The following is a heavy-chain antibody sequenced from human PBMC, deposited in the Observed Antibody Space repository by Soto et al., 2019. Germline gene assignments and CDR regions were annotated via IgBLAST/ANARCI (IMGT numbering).Heavy chain of an antibody. V-gene: IGHV4-4*07. CDR3: AGGAAPDYFDY. Sequence: QVQLQESGPGLVKPSETLSLTCTVSGGSISTYYWSWIRQPAGKGLEYIGRVYTSGSTNYNPSLKSRVTRSVDTSQNQCSLKLSSVTAADTAVYYCAGGAAPDYFDYWGQGTLVTVSS. J-gene: IGHJ4*02. CDR2: VYTSGST. D-gene: IGHD6-13*01. CDR1: GGSISTYY.